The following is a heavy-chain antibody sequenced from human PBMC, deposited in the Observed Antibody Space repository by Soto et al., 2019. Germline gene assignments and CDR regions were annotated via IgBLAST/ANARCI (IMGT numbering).Heavy chain of an antibody. Sequence: SETLSLTCAVYGGSFSGYYWTWIRQPPGTGLEWIGEINHSGSTNYNPSLKSRVTISVDTSKNQFSLKLYSVTAADTAMYYCARQVVTASSPIYYFDDWGQASRVTVAS. CDR3: ARQVVTASSPIYYFDD. V-gene: IGHV4-34*01. D-gene: IGHD2-21*02. CDR1: GGSFSGYY. J-gene: IGHJ4*02. CDR2: INHSGST.